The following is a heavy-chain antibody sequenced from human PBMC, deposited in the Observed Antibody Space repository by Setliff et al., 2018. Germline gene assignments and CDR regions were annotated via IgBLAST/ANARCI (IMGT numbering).Heavy chain of an antibody. Sequence: SVKVSCKASGYTFTSYGISWVRQAPGQGLEWMGGIIPILGIANYAQKFQGRVTITADESTSTAYMELSSLRSEDTAVYYCARGIEPLLPVPDYWGQGTLVTVSS. J-gene: IGHJ4*02. D-gene: IGHD3-10*01. V-gene: IGHV1-69*10. CDR2: IIPILGIA. CDR3: ARGIEPLLPVPDY. CDR1: GYTFTSYG.